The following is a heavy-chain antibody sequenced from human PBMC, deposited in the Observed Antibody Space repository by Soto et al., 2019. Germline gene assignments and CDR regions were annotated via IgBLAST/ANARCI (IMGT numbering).Heavy chain of an antibody. Sequence: EVQLVESGGGLIQPGGSLRLSCAASGFTVSSNYMSWVRQAPGKGLEWVSVIYSGGSTYYADSVKGRFTISRDNSKNTLYLQMNSLRAEDTAVYYCARVFSSSSAGRIDQAGPGENWFDPWGQGTLVTVSS. CDR2: IYSGGST. V-gene: IGHV3-53*01. CDR1: GFTVSSNY. J-gene: IGHJ5*02. CDR3: ARVFSSSSAGRIDQAGPGENWFDP. D-gene: IGHD6-6*01.